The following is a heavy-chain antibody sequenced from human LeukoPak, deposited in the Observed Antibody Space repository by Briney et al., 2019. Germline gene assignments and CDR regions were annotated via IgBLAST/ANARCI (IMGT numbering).Heavy chain of an antibody. V-gene: IGHV3-21*01. J-gene: IGHJ4*02. CDR3: ARGLSMVSPPFDY. CDR1: GFTFSSYS. CDR2: ISSSSSYI. Sequence: GGSLRLSCAASGFTFSSYSVNWVRQAPGKGLEWVSSISSSSSYIYYADSVKGRFTISRDNAKNSLYLQMNSLRAEDTAVYYCARGLSMVSPPFDYWGQGTLVTVSS. D-gene: IGHD2/OR15-2a*01.